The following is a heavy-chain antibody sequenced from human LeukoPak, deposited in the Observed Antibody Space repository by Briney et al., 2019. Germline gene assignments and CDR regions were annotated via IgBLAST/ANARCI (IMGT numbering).Heavy chain of an antibody. Sequence: ASVKVSCKASVYTFTLSYVHWVRQAPGQGLEWMGWLNPKSGDTNYAQKFQGRVTMTRDTSISTAYVELSSLTSDDTAVYYCARVGGYCTTTSCSYGMDVWGQGTTVTVSS. CDR2: LNPKSGDT. CDR1: VYTFTLSY. D-gene: IGHD2-2*01. V-gene: IGHV1-2*02. J-gene: IGHJ6*02. CDR3: ARVGGYCTTTSCSYGMDV.